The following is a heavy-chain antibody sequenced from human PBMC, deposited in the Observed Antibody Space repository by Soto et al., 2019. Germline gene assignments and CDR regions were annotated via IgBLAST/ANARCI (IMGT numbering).Heavy chain of an antibody. J-gene: IGHJ3*02. Sequence: QVQLVQSGAEVKKPGSSVKVSCKASGGTFSSYAISWVRQAPGQGLEWMGGIIPIFGTANYAQKFQGRVTITADESTSTAYMELSSLRSEDTAVYYCARETPYCSSTSCYFAPGPEHAFDIWGQGTMVTVSS. CDR1: GGTFSSYA. D-gene: IGHD2-2*01. V-gene: IGHV1-69*01. CDR3: ARETPYCSSTSCYFAPGPEHAFDI. CDR2: IIPIFGTA.